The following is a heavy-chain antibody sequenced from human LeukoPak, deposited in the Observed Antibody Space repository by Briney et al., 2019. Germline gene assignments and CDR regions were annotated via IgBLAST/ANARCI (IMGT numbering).Heavy chain of an antibody. V-gene: IGHV1-46*01. CDR2: INPSGGST. CDR1: GYTFTRYY. CDR3: ARDGSGSGSYGSQPIDY. Sequence: SVKVSCKASGYTFTRYYMHWVGQAPGQGLEGMGRINPSGGSTSYAQKFQGRVTVTRDTSTSTVYMELSSLRSEDTAVYYCARDGSGSGSYGSQPIDYWGQGTLVTVSS. D-gene: IGHD3-10*01. J-gene: IGHJ4*02.